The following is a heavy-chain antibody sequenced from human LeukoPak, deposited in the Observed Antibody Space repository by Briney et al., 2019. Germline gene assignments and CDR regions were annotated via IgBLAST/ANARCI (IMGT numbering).Heavy chain of an antibody. V-gene: IGHV1-2*02. D-gene: IGHD6-13*01. J-gene: IGHJ4*02. Sequence: ASVKVSCKASGYTFTGYYMRWVRQAPGQGLEWMGWINPNSGGTNYAQKFQGRVTMTRDTSISTAYMELSRLRSDDTAVYYCARDVRYSSSWYEIDYWGQGTLVTVSS. CDR1: GYTFTGYY. CDR2: INPNSGGT. CDR3: ARDVRYSSSWYEIDY.